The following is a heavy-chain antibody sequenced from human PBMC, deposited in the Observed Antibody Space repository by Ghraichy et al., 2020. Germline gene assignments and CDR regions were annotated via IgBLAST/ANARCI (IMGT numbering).Heavy chain of an antibody. CDR2: IYYSGST. V-gene: IGHV4-39*01. CDR1: GDSISSSSYF. D-gene: IGHD3-9*01. CDR3: ATRSRRYDILTGYYFDY. Sequence: SQTLSLTCSVSGDSISSSSYFWGWIRQPPGKGLEWIGSIYYSGSTYYNPSLKSRVTLSVDTSKNQLSLKLSSVTAADTAVFYCATRSRRYDILTGYYFDYWGQGTLVTVSS. J-gene: IGHJ4*02.